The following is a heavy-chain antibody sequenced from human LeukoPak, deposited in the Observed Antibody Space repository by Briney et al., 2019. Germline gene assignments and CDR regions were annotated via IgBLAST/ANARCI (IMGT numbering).Heavy chain of an antibody. J-gene: IGHJ4*02. CDR2: ISSGSHYI. CDR3: TREGKGAAADN. Sequence: GGSLRLSCAASGFAFSSYSMNWVRQAPGKGLEWVSSISSGSHYIYYADSVKGRFTISRDNAKNSMYLQMNSLRAEDTAVYYCTREGKGAAADNWGQGTLVTVSS. V-gene: IGHV3-21*01. CDR1: GFAFSSYS. D-gene: IGHD6-13*01.